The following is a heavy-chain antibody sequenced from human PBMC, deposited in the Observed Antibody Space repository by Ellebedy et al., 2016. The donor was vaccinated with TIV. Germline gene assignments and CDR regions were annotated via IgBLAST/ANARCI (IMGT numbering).Heavy chain of an antibody. D-gene: IGHD5-12*01. J-gene: IGHJ6*02. V-gene: IGHV3-23*01. Sequence: PGGSLRLSCAASGFTFSSYAMVWVRQAPGKGLEWVSGISGSATSTAYADSVRGRFTISRDNSKNTLYLQMNSLRAEDTAVYYCARDMGRGYSGYDPSRQTYYYYGMDVWGQGTTVTVSS. CDR3: ARDMGRGYSGYDPSRQTYYYYGMDV. CDR1: GFTFSSYA. CDR2: ISGSATST.